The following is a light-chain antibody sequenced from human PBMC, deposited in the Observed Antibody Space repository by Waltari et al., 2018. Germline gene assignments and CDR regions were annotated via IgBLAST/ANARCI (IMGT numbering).Light chain of an antibody. CDR1: SSDVGCYTY. CDR2: DVS. V-gene: IGLV2-14*01. J-gene: IGLJ3*02. CDR3: SSYTSSSTWV. Sequence: QSALTQPASVSGSPGQSITISCTGTSSDVGCYTYVSWYQQHPGKAPKLMIYDVSKPPSGVSNRFSGSKSGNTASLTISGLQAEDEADYYCSSYTSSSTWVFGGGTKLTVL.